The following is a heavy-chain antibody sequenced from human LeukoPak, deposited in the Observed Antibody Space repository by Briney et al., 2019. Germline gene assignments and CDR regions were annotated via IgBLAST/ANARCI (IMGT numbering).Heavy chain of an antibody. D-gene: IGHD2-21*01. CDR3: AKAPVTSCRGAYCYPLDS. CDR1: GFTLSTYA. CDR2: TSSSDAGT. J-gene: IGHJ4*02. V-gene: IGHV3-23*01. Sequence: SGGSLRLSCAASGFTLSTYAMSWVRQTPGKGLEWVAATSSSDAGTYHADSVRGRFTISRDNSKNTLYLQMNSLRAEDAAVYFCAKAPVTSCRGAYCYPLDSWGQGTLVTVSS.